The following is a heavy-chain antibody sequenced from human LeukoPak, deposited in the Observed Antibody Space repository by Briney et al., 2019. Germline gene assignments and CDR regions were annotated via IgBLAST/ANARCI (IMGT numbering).Heavy chain of an antibody. J-gene: IGHJ6*02. V-gene: IGHV1-46*01. Sequence: ASVKVSCKASGYTFTGYYMHWVRQAPGQGLEWMGIINPSGGSTSYAQKFQGRVTMTRDTSTSTVYMELSSLRSEDTAVYYCARDQDILTGYYYYGMDVWGQGTTVTVSS. CDR3: ARDQDILTGYYYYGMDV. CDR1: GYTFTGYY. D-gene: IGHD3-9*01. CDR2: INPSGGST.